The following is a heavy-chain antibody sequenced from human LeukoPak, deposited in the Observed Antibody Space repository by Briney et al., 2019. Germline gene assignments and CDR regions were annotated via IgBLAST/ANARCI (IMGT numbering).Heavy chain of an antibody. CDR1: GGSISSFY. Sequence: SETLSLTCTVSGGSISSFYWSWIRQPPGKGLEWIGYFYYSGSTNYNPSLKSRVTISVDTSKNQLSLKLSSVTAADTAVYYCASLSGSLDPWGQGTLVTVSS. CDR3: ASLSGSLDP. CDR2: FYYSGST. J-gene: IGHJ5*02. D-gene: IGHD1-26*01. V-gene: IGHV4-59*08.